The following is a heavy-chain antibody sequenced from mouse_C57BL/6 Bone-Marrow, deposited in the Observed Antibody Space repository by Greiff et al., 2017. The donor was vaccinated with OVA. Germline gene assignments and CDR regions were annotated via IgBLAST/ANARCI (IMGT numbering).Heavy chain of an antibody. V-gene: IGHV1-82*01. J-gene: IGHJ2*01. CDR3: ARGGDVGY. CDR2: IYPGDGDT. CDR1: GYAFSSSW. D-gene: IGHD3-3*01. Sequence: QVQLQQSGPELVKPVASVKISCKASGYAFSSSWMNWVKQRPGKGLEWIGRIYPGDGDTNYNGKFKGKATLTADKSSSTAYMQLSSLTSEDSAVYFCARGGDVGYWGQGTTLTVSS.